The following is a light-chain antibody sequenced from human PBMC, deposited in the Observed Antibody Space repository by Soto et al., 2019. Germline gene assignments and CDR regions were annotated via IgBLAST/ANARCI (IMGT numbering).Light chain of an antibody. CDR2: EVK. CDR1: TDDVGSTDS. V-gene: IGLV2-14*01. J-gene: IGLJ1*01. CDR3: RTYTTTGSSI. Sequence: QSALTQPASMSGSPGQSITITCSGTTDDVGSTDSVSWYQHHPGEAPRLVIYEVKNRPSGVPGRFSGSKSVNTASLSISGLQPEDEADYYCRTYTTTGSSIFGSGTKLTVL.